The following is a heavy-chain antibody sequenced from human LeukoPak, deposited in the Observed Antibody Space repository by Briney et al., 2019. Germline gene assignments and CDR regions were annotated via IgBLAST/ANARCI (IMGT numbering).Heavy chain of an antibody. Sequence: GGSLRLSCAASGFTFSNYTMNWVRQAPGKGLEWVSSISSRSSYIYYADSVKGRFTISRDNAKNSLYLQMNSLRSDDTAVYYCARDVRGYSYGYTVSDYWGQGTLVTVSS. CDR1: GFTFSNYT. D-gene: IGHD5-18*01. V-gene: IGHV3-21*04. J-gene: IGHJ4*02. CDR2: ISSRSSYI. CDR3: ARDVRGYSYGYTVSDY.